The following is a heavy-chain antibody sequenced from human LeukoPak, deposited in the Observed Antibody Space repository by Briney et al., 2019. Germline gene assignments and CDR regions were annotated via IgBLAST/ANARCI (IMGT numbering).Heavy chain of an antibody. V-gene: IGHV3-48*04. CDR3: AGYHWNSGVVY. CDR1: GFTFSSYG. CDR2: ISRSSDTI. Sequence: GRSLRLSCAASGFTFSSYGMHWVRQAPGQGLEWVSYISRSSDTIDYADSVKGRFSISRDNAKNSLSLQMNSLRAEDTAVYYCAGYHWNSGVVYWGQGTLVTVSS. J-gene: IGHJ4*02. D-gene: IGHD1-7*01.